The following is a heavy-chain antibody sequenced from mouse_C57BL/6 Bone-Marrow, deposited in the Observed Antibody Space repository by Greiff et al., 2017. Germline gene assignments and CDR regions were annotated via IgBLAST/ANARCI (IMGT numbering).Heavy chain of an antibody. CDR1: GYTFTSYD. V-gene: IGHV1-85*01. J-gene: IGHJ3*01. CDR2: IYPRDGST. Sequence: QVQLQQSGPELVKPGASVKLSCKASGYTFTSYDINWVKQRPGQGLEWIGWIYPRDGSTKYNEKFKGKATLTVDTSSRTAYMELHSLTSEASAVYFCARSLTTVVATEGFAYWGQGTLVTVSA. D-gene: IGHD1-1*01. CDR3: ARSLTTVVATEGFAY.